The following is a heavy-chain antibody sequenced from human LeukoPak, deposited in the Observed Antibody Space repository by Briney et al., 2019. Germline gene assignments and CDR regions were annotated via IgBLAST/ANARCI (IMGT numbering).Heavy chain of an antibody. J-gene: IGHJ4*02. CDR3: AINGGGDSGYGNFDY. Sequence: GGSLRLSCAVSGFTFDDYAMHWVRQVPGKGLEWVSGINWNSDSIGYADSVKGRFTTSRDNAKNSLYLQMNSLRAEDTAFYYCAINGGGDSGYGNFDYWGQGALVTVSS. CDR1: GFTFDDYA. D-gene: IGHD5-12*01. CDR2: INWNSDSI. V-gene: IGHV3-9*01.